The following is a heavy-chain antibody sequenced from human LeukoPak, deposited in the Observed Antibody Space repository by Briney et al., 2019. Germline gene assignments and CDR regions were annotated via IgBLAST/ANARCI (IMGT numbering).Heavy chain of an antibody. CDR2: INHDESKK. J-gene: IGHJ5*02. D-gene: IGHD6-6*01. CDR1: GFAFRDHW. Sequence: PGGSLRLSCAASGFAFRDHWMIWVRQAPGKGLEWVANINHDESKKYYVDSVEGRFTISRDNAKNSLYLQMNSLRAEVTAVYYCAISTYSSSPSWGQGNLVTVSS. V-gene: IGHV3-7*01. CDR3: AISTYSSSPS.